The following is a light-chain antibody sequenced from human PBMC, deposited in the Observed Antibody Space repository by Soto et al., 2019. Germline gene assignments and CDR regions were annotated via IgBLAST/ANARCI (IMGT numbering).Light chain of an antibody. CDR3: QQRTDWFT. CDR1: QSVSRY. CDR2: DAS. V-gene: IGKV3-11*01. J-gene: IGKJ4*01. Sequence: EIVLTQSPATLSLSPGERATLSCRASQSVSRYLAWYQQKPGQVPRLLIYDASNRSTGIPARFSGGGSGTDFTLTISSLEPEDIAVYYCQQRTDWFTFGGGTRVEIK.